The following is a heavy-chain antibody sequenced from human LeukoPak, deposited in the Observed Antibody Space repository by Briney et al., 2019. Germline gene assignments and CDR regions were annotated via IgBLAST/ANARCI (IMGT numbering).Heavy chain of an antibody. Sequence: PGGSLRLSCAASGFTFSSYSMNWVRQAPGKGLEWVSSISSSSSYIYYADSVKGRFTISRDNAKNSLYLQMNSLRAEDTAVYYCARVGIAVAAYEGNYWGHGTLVTVSS. V-gene: IGHV3-21*01. D-gene: IGHD6-19*01. CDR2: ISSSSSYI. CDR1: GFTFSSYS. CDR3: ARVGIAVAAYEGNY. J-gene: IGHJ4*01.